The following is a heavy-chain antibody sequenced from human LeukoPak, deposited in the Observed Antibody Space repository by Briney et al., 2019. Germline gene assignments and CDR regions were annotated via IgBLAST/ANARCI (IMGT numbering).Heavy chain of an antibody. Sequence: GGSLRLSCAASGFTFSSYSMNWVRQAPGKGLEWVSPISSSSSYIYYADSVKGRFTISRDNAKNSLYLQMNSLRAEDTAVYYCARGSRYSSGWYDYWGQGTLVTVSS. CDR1: GFTFSSYS. V-gene: IGHV3-21*01. CDR2: ISSSSSYI. J-gene: IGHJ4*02. CDR3: ARGSRYSSGWYDY. D-gene: IGHD6-19*01.